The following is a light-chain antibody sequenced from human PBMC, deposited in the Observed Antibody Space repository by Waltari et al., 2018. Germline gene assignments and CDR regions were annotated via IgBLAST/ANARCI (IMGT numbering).Light chain of an antibody. V-gene: IGKV1-12*01. J-gene: IGKJ1*01. CDR1: QDISTS. Sequence: EIHMTQSPSSVSASVGDRVSMSCRASQDISTSLAWYQQKSGKAPSLLIYHSSTLQSGVPSRFSGAGTGTDFTLTINNLHPEDFATYFCQQGDTSPQTFGPGTKVELK. CDR2: HSS. CDR3: QQGDTSPQT.